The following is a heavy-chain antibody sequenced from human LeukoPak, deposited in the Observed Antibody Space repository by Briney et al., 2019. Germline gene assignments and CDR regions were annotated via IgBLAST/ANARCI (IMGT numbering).Heavy chain of an antibody. CDR1: GGSISRNF. D-gene: IGHD6-6*01. J-gene: IGHJ4*02. Sequence: SETLSLTCSVSGGSISRNFWSWIRQPPGKGLEWIGHIDDSGSANYNPSLKSRVTISVDTSKNQFSLKLNSVTAADTAVYYCARAEYSSSLDYWGQGTLVTVSS. CDR2: IDDSGSA. CDR3: ARAEYSSSLDY. V-gene: IGHV4-59*08.